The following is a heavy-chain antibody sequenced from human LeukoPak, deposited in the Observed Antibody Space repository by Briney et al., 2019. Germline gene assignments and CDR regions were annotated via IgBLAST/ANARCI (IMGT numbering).Heavy chain of an antibody. CDR2: ISADGGST. Sequence: GGSLILSCVASGLNFDDSAMHWVRQAPGKGLEWVSLISADGGSTFSADSVKGRFSISRGNSKNSLYLQMNSLRSEDTAMYYCAKESGKFDYWGQGTLVAVSS. V-gene: IGHV3-43*02. CDR1: GLNFDDSA. CDR3: AKESGKFDY. J-gene: IGHJ4*02.